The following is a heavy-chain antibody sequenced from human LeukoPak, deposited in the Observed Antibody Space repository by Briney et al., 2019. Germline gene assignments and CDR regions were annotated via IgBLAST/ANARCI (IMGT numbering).Heavy chain of an antibody. CDR1: GFTFSDYY. CDR2: ISSSGSTI. Sequence: GGSLRLSCAASGFTFSDYYMSWIRQAPGKGLEWVSYISSSGSTIYYADSVKGRFTISRDNAKNSLYLQMNSLRAEDTAVYYCARHRRYCSGGSCYSGYYFDSWGPGTLVTVSS. CDR3: ARHRRYCSGGSCYSGYYFDS. D-gene: IGHD2-15*01. J-gene: IGHJ4*02. V-gene: IGHV3-11*01.